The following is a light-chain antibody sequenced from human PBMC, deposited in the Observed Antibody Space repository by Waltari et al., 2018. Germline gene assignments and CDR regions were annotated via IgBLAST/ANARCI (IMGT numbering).Light chain of an antibody. CDR1: QSLVHSDGNTY. Sequence: DVVMNQSPLSLPVTLGQPASISCRSSQSLVHSDGNTYLNWFQQRPGQSPRRLIYKVSNRDSGVPDRFSGSGSGTDFTLKISRVEAEDVGVYYCMQGTHWLSFGQGTKVEIK. CDR3: MQGTHWLS. V-gene: IGKV2-30*02. CDR2: KVS. J-gene: IGKJ1*01.